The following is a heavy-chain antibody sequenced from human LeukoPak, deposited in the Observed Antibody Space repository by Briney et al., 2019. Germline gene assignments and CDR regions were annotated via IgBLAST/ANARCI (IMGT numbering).Heavy chain of an antibody. D-gene: IGHD3-10*01. J-gene: IGHJ4*02. CDR1: GYFIGSGQY. V-gene: IGHV4-38-2*02. CDR3: VEAHGSGIIRDC. CDR2: IYHSGTS. Sequence: SETLSLTCTVSGYFIGSGQYWGWIRQPPGKGLEWIGNIYHSGTSYYNPSLKSRMHLSIDTSKNQFSLNLTSVTATDTALYFCVEAHGSGIIRDCWGQGLLVTVSS.